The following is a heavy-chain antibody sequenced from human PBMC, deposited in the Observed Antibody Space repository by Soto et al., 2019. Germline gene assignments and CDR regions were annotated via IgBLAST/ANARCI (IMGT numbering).Heavy chain of an antibody. V-gene: IGHV3-30-3*01. D-gene: IGHD4-4*01. Sequence: PVGSLRLSCAASGFTFSSYAMHWVRPAPGKGLEWVAVISYDGSNKYYADSVKGRFTISRDNSKNTLYLQMNSLRAEDTAVYYCARDRTVTTPNWFDPWGQGTLVTVS. CDR2: ISYDGSNK. CDR1: GFTFSSYA. CDR3: ARDRTVTTPNWFDP. J-gene: IGHJ5*02.